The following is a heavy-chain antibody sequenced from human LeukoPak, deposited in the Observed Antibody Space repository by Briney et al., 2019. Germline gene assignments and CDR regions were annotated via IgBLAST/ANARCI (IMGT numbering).Heavy chain of an antibody. J-gene: IGHJ4*02. CDR2: IHYSGST. V-gene: IGHV4-39*01. Sequence: SDTLSLTCTVSGASVPIASHYWAWIRQPPGKGLEWIGSIHYSGSTYYSPSLRSRLTISGDTYKSQFSLKLTFVTAADTAVYYCTRHHDYGDKIDYWGQGTLVTVSS. CDR3: TRHHDYGDKIDY. CDR1: GASVPIASHY. D-gene: IGHD4-23*01.